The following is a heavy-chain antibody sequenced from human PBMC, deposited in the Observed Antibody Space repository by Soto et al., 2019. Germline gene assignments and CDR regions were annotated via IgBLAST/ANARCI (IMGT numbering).Heavy chain of an antibody. Sequence: GGSLRLSCAASGFKFSNYAMSWVRQAPGKGLEWVSLISATGGGTYYADSVKGRFTISRDNSHNTLYLQVHSLTAEDTAVYYCAKDRRAGGNSAFYFDFWGQGAQVTVS. V-gene: IGHV3-23*01. CDR3: AKDRRAGGNSAFYFDF. CDR1: GFKFSNYA. J-gene: IGHJ4*02. CDR2: ISATGGGT. D-gene: IGHD3-16*01.